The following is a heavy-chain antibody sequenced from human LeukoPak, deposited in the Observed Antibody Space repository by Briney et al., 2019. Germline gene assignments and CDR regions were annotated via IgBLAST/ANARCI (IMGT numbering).Heavy chain of an antibody. CDR3: ARLISWYVSYYYYYMDV. V-gene: IGHV3-7*01. Sequence: GGSLRLSCGASGFTFDDYWMSWVRQAPGQGLEWVANINQDGSEKYYLDSAKGRFTISRDNARNSLYLQMNSLRAEDTAVYYCARLISWYVSYYYYYMDVWGKGTTVTVSS. CDR1: GFTFDDYW. CDR2: INQDGSEK. D-gene: IGHD6-13*01. J-gene: IGHJ6*03.